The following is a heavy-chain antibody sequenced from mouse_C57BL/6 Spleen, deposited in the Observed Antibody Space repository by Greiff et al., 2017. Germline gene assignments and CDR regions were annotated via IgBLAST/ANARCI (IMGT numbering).Heavy chain of an antibody. Sequence: EVKLVESGGGLVKPGGSLKLSCAASGFTFSDYGMHWVRQAPEKGLEWVAYISSGSSTIYYADTVKGRFTISRANAKNTLFLQMTSLRSEDTAMYYCARAGRYYFDYWGQGTTLTVSS. CDR1: GFTFSDYG. CDR3: ARAGRYYFDY. J-gene: IGHJ2*01. V-gene: IGHV5-17*01. D-gene: IGHD4-1*01. CDR2: ISSGSSTI.